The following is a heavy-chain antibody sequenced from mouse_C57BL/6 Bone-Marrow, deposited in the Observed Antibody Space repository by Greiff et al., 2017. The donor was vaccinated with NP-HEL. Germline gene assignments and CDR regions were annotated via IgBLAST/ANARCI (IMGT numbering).Heavy chain of an antibody. CDR3: AGGDYCGSCGAMDY. CDR1: GYTFTSYG. V-gene: IGHV1-81*01. CDR2: IYPRSGST. D-gene: IGHD1-1*01. Sequence: QVQLQQSGAELVRPGASVKLSCKASGYTFTSYGISWVKQRTGRGLEWIGEIYPRSGSTYYNEKFKGKATLTADKTSSTAYMQLRSLTSEDSAVYVGAGGDYCGSCGAMDYWGRGTAITVSS. J-gene: IGHJ4*01.